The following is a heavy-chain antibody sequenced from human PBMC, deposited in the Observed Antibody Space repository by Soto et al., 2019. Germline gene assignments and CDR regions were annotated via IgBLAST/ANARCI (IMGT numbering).Heavy chain of an antibody. J-gene: IGHJ6*02. D-gene: IGHD5-18*01. CDR1: GFTFSSYG. V-gene: IGHV3-33*01. CDR3: ARDLGAATAMVTGYDYYGMDV. Sequence: QVQLVESGGGVVQPGRSLRLSCAASGFTFSSYGMHWVRQAPGKGLEWVAVIWYDGSNKYYADSVKGRFTISRDNSKNTLYLQMNSLRAEDTAVYYCARDLGAATAMVTGYDYYGMDVWGQGTTVTVSS. CDR2: IWYDGSNK.